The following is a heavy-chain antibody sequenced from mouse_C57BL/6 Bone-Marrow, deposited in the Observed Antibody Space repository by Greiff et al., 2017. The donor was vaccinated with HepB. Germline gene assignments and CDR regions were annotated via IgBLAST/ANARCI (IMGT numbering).Heavy chain of an antibody. CDR2: IDPEDGDT. CDR3: TTGNASGWFAY. V-gene: IGHV14-1*01. D-gene: IGHD3-1*01. Sequence: EVQLQQSGAELVRPGASVKLSCTASGFNIKDYYMHWVKQRPEQGLEWIGRIDPEDGDTEYAPKFQGKATMTADTSSNTAYLQLSSLTSEDTAVYYCTTGNASGWFAYWGQGTLVTVSA. J-gene: IGHJ3*01. CDR1: GFNIKDYY.